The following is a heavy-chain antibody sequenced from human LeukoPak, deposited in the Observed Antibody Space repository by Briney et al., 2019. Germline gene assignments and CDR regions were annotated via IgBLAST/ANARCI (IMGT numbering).Heavy chain of an antibody. CDR3: ARDLTDYYYYYYMDV. Sequence: GASVKVSCKASGYTFTSYGISWVRQAPGQGLEWMGWISAYNGNTNYAQKLQGRVTMTTDTSTSTAYMELRSLRSDDTAVYYCARDLTDYYYYYYMDVWGKGTTVTVSS. J-gene: IGHJ6*03. CDR2: ISAYNGNT. CDR1: GYTFTSYG. V-gene: IGHV1-18*01.